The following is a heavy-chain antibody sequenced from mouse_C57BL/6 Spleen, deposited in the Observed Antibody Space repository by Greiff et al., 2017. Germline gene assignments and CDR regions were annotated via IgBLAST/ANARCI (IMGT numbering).Heavy chain of an antibody. Sequence: VQLQQSGAELVRPGASVTLSCKASGYTFTDYEMHWVKQTPVHGLEWIGAIAPETGGTAYNQKFKGKAILTADKSSSTAYMELRSLTSEDSAVYYCTRRVDSSETMDYWGQGTSVTVAS. CDR1: GYTFTDYE. J-gene: IGHJ4*01. V-gene: IGHV1-15*01. CDR2: IAPETGGT. D-gene: IGHD3-2*02. CDR3: TRRVDSSETMDY.